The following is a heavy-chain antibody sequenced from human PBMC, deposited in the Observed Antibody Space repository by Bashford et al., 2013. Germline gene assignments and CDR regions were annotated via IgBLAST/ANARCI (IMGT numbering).Heavy chain of an antibody. CDR1: GYTFSDYY. J-gene: IGHJ3*01. CDR2: ITYLTVCX. CDR3: ARDGPVVGVWNAFDV. Sequence: SVKVSCKASGYTFSDYYLHWVRQAPGQGLEWMGWITYLTVCXKYAEMFQGRVTMTRDTSISTAYMELSSLRSDDTAVYFCARDGPVVGVWNAFDVWGQGTVVTVSS. V-gene: IGHV1-2*02. D-gene: IGHD1-26*01.